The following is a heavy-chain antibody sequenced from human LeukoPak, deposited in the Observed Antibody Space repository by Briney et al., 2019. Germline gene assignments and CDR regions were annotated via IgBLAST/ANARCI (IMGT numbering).Heavy chain of an antibody. D-gene: IGHD4-17*01. CDR2: IIPIFGTA. J-gene: IGHJ6*03. Sequence: ASVKVSCKASGGTFSSYAISWVRQAPGQGLEWMGGIIPIFGTANCAQEFQGRVTITTDESTSTAYMELSSLRSEDTAVYYCARSPTVTNYYYYYMDVWGKGTTVTVSS. V-gene: IGHV1-69*05. CDR1: GGTFSSYA. CDR3: ARSPTVTNYYYYYMDV.